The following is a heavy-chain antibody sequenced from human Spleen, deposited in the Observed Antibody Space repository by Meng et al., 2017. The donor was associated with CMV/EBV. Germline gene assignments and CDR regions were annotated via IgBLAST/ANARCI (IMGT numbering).Heavy chain of an antibody. V-gene: IGHV3-7*03. CDR2: IMQDGGNI. Sequence: GESLKISCAASGFTFSSYSMNWVRQAPGKGLAWVANIMQDGGNIYYVDSVKGRFTISRDNAKNSLYLQMNSLETEDTAVYYRTTELVGYCSGGSFYPPTYYFDYWGQGTLVTVSS. CDR3: TTELVGYCSGGSFYPPTYYFDY. J-gene: IGHJ4*02. CDR1: GFTFSSYS. D-gene: IGHD2-15*01.